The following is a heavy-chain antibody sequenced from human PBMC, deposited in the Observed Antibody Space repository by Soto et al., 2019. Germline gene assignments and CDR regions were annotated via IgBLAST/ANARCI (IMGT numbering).Heavy chain of an antibody. CDR1: GFTFSDYA. D-gene: IGHD6-19*01. J-gene: IGHJ4*02. CDR2: VSHDGRNT. CDR3: VKGGRQWLGTFALRY. Sequence: VQLVESGGGVVQPGRSLRLSCAASGFTFSDYAMHWVRQAPGKGLEWLAVVSHDGRNTPYADSVEDRFTISRDSSQNTVALEMNSLRAEDTAVCFCVKGGRQWLGTFALRYWGAGALVTVSS. V-gene: IGHV3-30*18.